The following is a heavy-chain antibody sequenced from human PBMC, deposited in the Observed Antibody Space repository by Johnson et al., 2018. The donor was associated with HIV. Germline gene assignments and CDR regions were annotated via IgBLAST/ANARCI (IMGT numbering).Heavy chain of an antibody. CDR1: GFTFSSYG. J-gene: IGHJ3*02. V-gene: IGHV3-30*02. CDR3: AKDRIMVLGVIGAFDI. Sequence: QVQLVESGGGVVQPGRSLRLSCAASGFTFSSYGMHWVRQAQGKGLEWVAFIRYDGSNKYYADSVKGRFTISRDNSKNTLYLQMNSLRAEDTAVYYCAKDRIMVLGVIGAFDIWGQGTMVTVSS. D-gene: IGHD3-10*01. CDR2: IRYDGSNK.